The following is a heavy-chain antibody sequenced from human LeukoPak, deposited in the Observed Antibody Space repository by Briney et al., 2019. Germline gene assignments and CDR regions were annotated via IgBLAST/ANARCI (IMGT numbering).Heavy chain of an antibody. J-gene: IGHJ3*02. CDR1: GGSINSYY. CDR2: IYYSETI. D-gene: IGHD1-26*01. V-gene: IGHV4-59*01. Sequence: SETLSLTCTVSGGSINSYYWSWIRQPPGKGLEWIGYIYYSETINYNPSLTSRVTISLDTSKNQVSLKLTSVTAADTAVYYCARGLVGLTPHAGVFQIWGQGTKVTVSS. CDR3: ARGLVGLTPHAGVFQI.